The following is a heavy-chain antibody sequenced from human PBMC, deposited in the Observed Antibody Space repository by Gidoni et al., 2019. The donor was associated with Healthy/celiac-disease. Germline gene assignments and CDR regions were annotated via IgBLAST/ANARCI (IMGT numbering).Heavy chain of an antibody. D-gene: IGHD5-12*01. CDR3: ARARIVATILDY. CDR2: ISYDGSNK. V-gene: IGHV3-30*04. Sequence: CPVSGFTFSSYAMHWVRQAPGKGLEWVAVISYDGSNKYYADPVKGRFTISRDNSKNTLYLQMNSLRAEDTAVYYCARARIVATILDYWGQGTLVTVSS. CDR1: GFTFSSYA. J-gene: IGHJ4*02.